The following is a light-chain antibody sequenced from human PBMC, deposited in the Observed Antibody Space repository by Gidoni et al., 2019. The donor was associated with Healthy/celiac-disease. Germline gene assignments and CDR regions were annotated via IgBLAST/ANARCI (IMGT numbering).Light chain of an antibody. CDR1: QSVSSSY. V-gene: IGKV3-20*01. CDR2: GAS. Sequence: DIVLTQSPGTLSLSPGERATLSCRASQSVSSSYLAWYQQHPGQAPRLLIYGASSRATGIPDRFSGSGSGTDFTLTISRLEPEDFAVYYCQQYGSSPKTFGQGTKVEIK. CDR3: QQYGSSPKT. J-gene: IGKJ1*01.